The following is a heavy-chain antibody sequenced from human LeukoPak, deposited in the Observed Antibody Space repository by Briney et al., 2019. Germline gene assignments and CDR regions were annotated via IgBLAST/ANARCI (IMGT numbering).Heavy chain of an antibody. J-gene: IGHJ4*02. CDR1: GFTFSSYW. CDR3: ARQSYYYDSSGYYHDY. D-gene: IGHD3-22*01. CDR2: INSDGSTT. V-gene: IGHV3-74*01. Sequence: GGSLRLSCAASGFTFSSYWMHWVRQAPGKGLVWVSRINSDGSTTTYADSVKGRFTISRDNAKNTLYLQANSLRAEDTAVYYCARQSYYYDSSGYYHDYWGQGTLVTVSS.